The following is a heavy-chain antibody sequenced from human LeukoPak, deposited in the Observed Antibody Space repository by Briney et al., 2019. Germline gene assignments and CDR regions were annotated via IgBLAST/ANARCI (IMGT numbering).Heavy chain of an antibody. J-gene: IGHJ4*02. Sequence: PPETLSLTCTVSGGSISSYYWSWIRQPPGKGLEWIGYIYYSGTTNYNPSLKSRVAISVDTSKNQFSLELSSVTAADTAVYYCARGVYIAAAQYGYWGQGTLVTVSS. D-gene: IGHD6-13*01. CDR2: IYYSGTT. CDR1: GGSISSYY. V-gene: IGHV4-59*01. CDR3: ARGVYIAAAQYGY.